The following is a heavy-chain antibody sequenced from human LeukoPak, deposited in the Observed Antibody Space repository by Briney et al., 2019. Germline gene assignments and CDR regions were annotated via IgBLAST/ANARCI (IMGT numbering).Heavy chain of an antibody. Sequence: GGSLRLSCAASGFTFSSYAMSWVRQAPGKGLEWVSAICDSGGSTYYADSVKGRFTIYRDNSKNTLYLQMNSLRAEDTAVYHCAKPWGMVRGVIMGEDYWGQGTLVTVSS. CDR2: ICDSGGST. D-gene: IGHD3-10*01. CDR3: AKPWGMVRGVIMGEDY. V-gene: IGHV3-23*01. CDR1: GFTFSSYA. J-gene: IGHJ4*02.